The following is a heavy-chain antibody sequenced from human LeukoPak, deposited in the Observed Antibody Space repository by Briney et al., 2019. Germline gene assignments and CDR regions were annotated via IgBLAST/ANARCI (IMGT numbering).Heavy chain of an antibody. CDR1: GGTFSSYG. CDR2: ISAYNGNT. CDR3: ARGSQGGYYLFQH. Sequence: SVKVSCKASGGTFSSYGISWVRQAPGQGLEWMGWISAYNGNTNYAQKLQGRVTMTTDTSTSTAYMELRSLRSDDTAVYYCARGSQGGYYLFQHWGQGTLVTVSS. V-gene: IGHV1-18*01. D-gene: IGHD3-22*01. J-gene: IGHJ1*01.